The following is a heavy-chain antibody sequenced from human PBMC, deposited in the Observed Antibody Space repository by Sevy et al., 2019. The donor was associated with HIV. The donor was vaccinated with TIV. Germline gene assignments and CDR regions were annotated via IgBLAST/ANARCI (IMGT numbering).Heavy chain of an antibody. D-gene: IGHD3-10*01. CDR2: VNSDGTTT. CDR1: RFTFSRYW. CDR3: VRDSRYYYGSGSYYRLDY. V-gene: IGHV3-74*01. J-gene: IGHJ4*02. Sequence: GGSLRLSCAASRFTFSRYWMHWVRQAPGKGLVWVSRVNSDGTTTTYADSVKGRFTISRDNARNTLYLQMNSLRAEDTAVYYCVRDSRYYYGSGSYYRLDYWGQGTLVTVSS.